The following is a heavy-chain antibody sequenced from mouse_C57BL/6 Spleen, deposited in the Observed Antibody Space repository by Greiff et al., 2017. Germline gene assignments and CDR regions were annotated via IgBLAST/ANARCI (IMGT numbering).Heavy chain of an antibody. Sequence: EVQRVESGGGLVKPGGSLKLSCAASGFTFSSYAMSWVRQTPEKRLEWVATISDGGSYTYYPDNVKGRFTISREKAKNNLYLQMSHLKSEDTAMYECARDDRVITTVCEGFAYWGQGTLVTVSA. V-gene: IGHV5-4*01. CDR1: GFTFSSYA. J-gene: IGHJ3*01. D-gene: IGHD1-1*01. CDR2: ISDGGSYT. CDR3: ARDDRVITTVCEGFAY.